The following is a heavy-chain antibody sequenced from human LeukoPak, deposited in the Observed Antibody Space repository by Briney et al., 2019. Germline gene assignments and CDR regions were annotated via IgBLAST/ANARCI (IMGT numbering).Heavy chain of an antibody. D-gene: IGHD2-15*01. CDR1: GFTLSSYA. Sequence: KPGGSLRLSCAASGFTLSSYAMSWVRQGPGKGLEWVSAISVSGNTYHADSVKGRFTISRDNAKNSLYLQMNSLRAEDTAVYYCASELIFVPNCSGGSCYLDAFDIWGQGTMVTVSS. V-gene: IGHV3-21*01. CDR2: ISVSGNT. CDR3: ASELIFVPNCSGGSCYLDAFDI. J-gene: IGHJ3*02.